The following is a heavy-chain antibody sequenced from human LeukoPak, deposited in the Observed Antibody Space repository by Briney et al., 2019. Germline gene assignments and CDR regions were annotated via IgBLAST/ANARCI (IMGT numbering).Heavy chain of an antibody. J-gene: IGHJ4*02. CDR2: ISYDGSNK. CDR1: GFTFSSSA. Sequence: GGSLRLSCAASGFTFSSSAMQWVRQAPGKGLEWVAVISYDGSNKYYADSVKGRFTISRDDSKNTLYLQMNSLRGEDTAVYYCARSRSASTSGWYDYFDYWGRGTLVTVSS. V-gene: IGHV3-30*04. D-gene: IGHD6-19*01. CDR3: ARSRSASTSGWYDYFDY.